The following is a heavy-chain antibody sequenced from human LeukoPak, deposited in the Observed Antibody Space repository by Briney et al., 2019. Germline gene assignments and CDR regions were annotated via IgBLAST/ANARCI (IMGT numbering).Heavy chain of an antibody. Sequence: PETLSLTCAVYGGSFSGYYWSWIRQPPGKGLEWIGEINHSGSTNYNPSLKSRVTISVDTSKNQFSLKLSSVTAADTAVYYCAREGGPYRPLDYSGQGTLVTVAS. CDR2: INHSGST. J-gene: IGHJ4*02. V-gene: IGHV4-34*01. CDR1: GGSFSGYY. CDR3: AREGGPYRPLDY.